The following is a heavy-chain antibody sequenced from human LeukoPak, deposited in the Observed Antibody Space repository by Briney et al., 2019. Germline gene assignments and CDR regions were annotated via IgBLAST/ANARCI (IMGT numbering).Heavy chain of an antibody. Sequence: GGSLRLSCAASGFTFSSYAMGWVRQAPGKGLEWVSAISGSGGSTYYADSVKGRFTISRDNSKNTLYLQMNSLRAEDTAVYYCAKVSILLSFGELSSFDYWGQGTLVTVSS. V-gene: IGHV3-23*01. CDR2: ISGSGGST. CDR1: GFTFSSYA. CDR3: AKVSILLSFGELSSFDY. D-gene: IGHD3-10*01. J-gene: IGHJ4*02.